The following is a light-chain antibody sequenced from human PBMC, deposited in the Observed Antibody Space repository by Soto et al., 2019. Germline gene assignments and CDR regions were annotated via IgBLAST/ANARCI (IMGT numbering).Light chain of an antibody. Sequence: EIVLTQSPGTLSLSPAKRATLSCRASQSVSSYLAWYQQKPGQAPRVLIYAASIRATGIPDRFSGSGSGTDFTLTISRLEPEDCAVYYCQQYGSSPLTFGQGTKVDNK. CDR1: QSVSSY. V-gene: IGKV3-20*01. CDR2: AAS. J-gene: IGKJ1*01. CDR3: QQYGSSPLT.